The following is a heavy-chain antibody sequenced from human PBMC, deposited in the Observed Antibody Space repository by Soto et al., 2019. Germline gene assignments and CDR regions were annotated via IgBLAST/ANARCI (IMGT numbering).Heavy chain of an antibody. CDR3: ARVADRLSRYYVDY. J-gene: IGHJ4*02. CDR2: ISAYNGNT. V-gene: IGHV1-18*01. CDR1: GYTFTNYA. Sequence: ASVKVSCKASGYTFTNYAINWVRQAPGQGLEWMGWISAYNGNTNYAQNLQDRVTMTTDTSTSTAYMELRSLRSDDTAVYYCARVADRLSRYYVDYWGQGTLVTVSS.